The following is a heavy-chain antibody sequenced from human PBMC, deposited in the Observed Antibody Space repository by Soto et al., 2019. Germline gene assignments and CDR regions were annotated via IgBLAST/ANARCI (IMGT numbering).Heavy chain of an antibody. Sequence: PGGSLRLSCAASGFTFSSYAMHWVRQAPGKGLEWVAVISYDGSNKYYADSVKGRFTISRDNSKNTLYLQMNSLRAEDTAVYYCARPLISSPWGQGTLVTVSS. CDR1: GFTFSSYA. J-gene: IGHJ5*02. CDR3: ARPLISSP. D-gene: IGHD3-3*02. V-gene: IGHV3-30-3*01. CDR2: ISYDGSNK.